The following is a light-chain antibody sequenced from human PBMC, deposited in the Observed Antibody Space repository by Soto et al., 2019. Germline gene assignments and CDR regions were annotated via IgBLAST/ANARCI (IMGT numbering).Light chain of an antibody. J-gene: IGKJ4*01. Sequence: EIVMTQSPATLSVSPGERVTLSCMASQCVSNKLGWYQHKPGQAPRLLIYDTSTRAAGTPARFTGSGSGTGFTLTISSLEPEDFAVYYCQQRSNWPLTFGGGTKVDIK. CDR2: DTS. V-gene: IGKV3-11*01. CDR1: QCVSNK. CDR3: QQRSNWPLT.